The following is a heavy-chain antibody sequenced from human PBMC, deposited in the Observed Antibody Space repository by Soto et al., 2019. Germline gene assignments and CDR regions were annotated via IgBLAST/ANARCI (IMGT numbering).Heavy chain of an antibody. J-gene: IGHJ4*02. D-gene: IGHD4-17*01. V-gene: IGHV3-48*02. Sequence: GGSLRLSCASSGFTFSSYTMNLVRQAPGKGLEWVSYISSSSSTIYYADSVKGRFTISRDNAKNSLYLQMNSLRDEDTAVYYCACLDYGGNSGWGQGTMVTVSS. CDR3: ACLDYGGNSG. CDR2: ISSSSSTI. CDR1: GFTFSSYT.